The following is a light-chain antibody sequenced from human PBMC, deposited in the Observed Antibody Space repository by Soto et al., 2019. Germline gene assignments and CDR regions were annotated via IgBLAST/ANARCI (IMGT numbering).Light chain of an antibody. V-gene: IGKV3-20*01. CDR2: GAS. Sequence: ALTESPGTLSSSPGERATLSCSASQSVSSNYLAWYQQKPGQAPRLLIYGASSRATGIPDRFSGSGSGTDFTLTISRLEPEDFAVYYCQQYGSSPPYTFGQGTRLEIK. CDR3: QQYGSSPPYT. J-gene: IGKJ5*01. CDR1: QSVSSNY.